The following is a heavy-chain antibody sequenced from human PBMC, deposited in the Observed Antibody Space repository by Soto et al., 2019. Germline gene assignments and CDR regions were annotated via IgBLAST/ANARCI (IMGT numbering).Heavy chain of an antibody. CDR2: IDPSDSYT. V-gene: IGHV5-10-1*01. J-gene: IGHJ4*02. CDR3: ARHGYDIVTGYYPDGSDY. Sequence: LWVSLKIPCNVSGDSFTSYGISWVRHIPGKGLEWMGRIDPSDSYTNYSPSFQGHVTISADKSISTAYLQWSSLKASDTAMYYCARHGYDIVTGYYPDGSDYWGQGALVTSPQ. CDR1: GDSFTSYG. D-gene: IGHD3-9*01.